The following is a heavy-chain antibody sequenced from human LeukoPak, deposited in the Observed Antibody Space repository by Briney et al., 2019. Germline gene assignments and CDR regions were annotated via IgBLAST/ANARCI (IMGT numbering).Heavy chain of an antibody. V-gene: IGHV4-59*08. CDR3: ARHGGFTRWLQSNWFDP. CDR2: IYYSGST. J-gene: IGHJ5*02. D-gene: IGHD5-24*01. Sequence: SETLSLTCTVSGGSISSYYWSWIRQPPGKGLEWIGYIYYSGSTNYNRSLKSRVTISVDTSKNQFSLKLSSVTAADTAVYYCARHGGFTRWLQSNWFDPWGQGTLVTVSS. CDR1: GGSISSYY.